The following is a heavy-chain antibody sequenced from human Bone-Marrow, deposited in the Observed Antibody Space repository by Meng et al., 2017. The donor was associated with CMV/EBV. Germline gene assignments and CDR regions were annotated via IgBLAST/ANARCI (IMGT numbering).Heavy chain of an antibody. CDR3: ARGRSSWYYFDY. CDR2: IGTAGDT. J-gene: IGHJ4*02. CDR1: GFTFSSYD. Sequence: GESLKISCAASGFTFSSYDMHWVRQATGKGLEWVSAIGTAGDTYYPGSVKGRFTISRENAKNSLYLQMNSLRAEDTAVYYCARGRSSWYYFDYWGQGTLVTVSS. V-gene: IGHV3-13*01. D-gene: IGHD6-13*01.